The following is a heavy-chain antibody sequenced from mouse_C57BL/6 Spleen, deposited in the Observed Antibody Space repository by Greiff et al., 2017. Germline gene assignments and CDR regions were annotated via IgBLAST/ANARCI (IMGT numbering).Heavy chain of an antibody. CDR1: GFSLTSYG. V-gene: IGHV2-2*01. CDR3: ARNGYYGSRAPNYYAMDY. D-gene: IGHD1-1*01. J-gene: IGHJ4*01. CDR2: IWSGGST. Sequence: QVQLQQSGPGLVQPSQSLSITCTVSGFSLTSYGVHWVRQSPGKGLEWLGVIWSGGSTDYNAAFISRLSSRKDNSKSQVFFKMNSLQADDTAVYYCARNGYYGSRAPNYYAMDYWGQGTSVTVSS.